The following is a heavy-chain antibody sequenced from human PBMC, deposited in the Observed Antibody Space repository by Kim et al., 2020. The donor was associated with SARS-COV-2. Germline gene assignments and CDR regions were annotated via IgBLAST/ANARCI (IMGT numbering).Heavy chain of an antibody. D-gene: IGHD4-17*01. J-gene: IGHJ4*02. CDR3: TTGDYGDHFSDFDH. CDR2: ISSGSSYI. V-gene: IGHV3-21*05. Sequence: GGSLRLSCAASGFTFSSYAMNWVRQAPGKGLEWISYISSGSSYIFYADSVKGRFTMSRDNAKNSLFLQMNSLRVEDTAVYYCTTGDYGDHFSDFDHWGQG. CDR1: GFTFSSYA.